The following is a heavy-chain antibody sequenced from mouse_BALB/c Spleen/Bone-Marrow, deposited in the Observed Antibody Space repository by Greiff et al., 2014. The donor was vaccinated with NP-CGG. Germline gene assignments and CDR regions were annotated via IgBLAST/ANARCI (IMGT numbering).Heavy chain of an antibody. D-gene: IGHD2-14*01. CDR1: GFTFSSFG. J-gene: IGHJ2*01. V-gene: IGHV5-17*02. CDR3: ARDVPLYDVGYFDY. Sequence: VQLKESGGGLVQPGGSRKLSCAASGFTFSSFGMHWVRQAPEKGLEWVAYISSGSSTIYYADTVKGRFTISRDNPKNTLFLQMTSLRSEDTAMYYCARDVPLYDVGYFDYWGQGTTLTVPS. CDR2: ISSGSSTI.